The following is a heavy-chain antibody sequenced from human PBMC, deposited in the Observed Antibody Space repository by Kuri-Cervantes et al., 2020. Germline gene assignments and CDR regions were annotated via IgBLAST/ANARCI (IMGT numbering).Heavy chain of an antibody. J-gene: IGHJ4*02. D-gene: IGHD1-26*01. V-gene: IGHV3-11*01. CDR1: GFTFSDYY. CDR3: ARIPVSGSYYAGGYFDY. CDR2: ISSSGSTI. Sequence: GESLKISCAASGFTFSDYYMSWIRQAPGKGLEWVSYISSSGSTIYYADSVKGRFTISRDNAKNSLYLQMNSLRAEGTVVYYCARIPVSGSYYAGGYFDYWGQGTLVTVSS.